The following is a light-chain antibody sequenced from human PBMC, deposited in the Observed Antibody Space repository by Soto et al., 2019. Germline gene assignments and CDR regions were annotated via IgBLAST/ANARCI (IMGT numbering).Light chain of an antibody. Sequence: GLTQSPGILSLSPGERDTISCRASQSVSRDLIWFQQKPGQSPRLLIYGATRRATDIPDRFSGSGSETCFTRTISRLEPEEVAVFYCLQYGSSPYTVGQGNKVDIK. CDR3: LQYGSSPYT. CDR1: QSVSRD. CDR2: GAT. J-gene: IGKJ2*01. V-gene: IGKV3-20*01.